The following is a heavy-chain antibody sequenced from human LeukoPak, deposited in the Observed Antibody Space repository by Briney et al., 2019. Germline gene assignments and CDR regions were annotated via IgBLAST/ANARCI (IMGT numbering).Heavy chain of an antibody. J-gene: IGHJ4*02. Sequence: SETLSLTCTVSGGSISKVYYYWGWIRQPPGKGLEWIGSIYYSGTTYYNPSLKSRVTIAVDKSKNHFSLNLTSVTAADTAVYFCARDLYSGYGGYFDSWGQGTLVTVSS. D-gene: IGHD5-12*01. CDR3: ARDLYSGYGGYFDS. CDR2: IYYSGTT. V-gene: IGHV4-39*02. CDR1: GGSISKVYYY.